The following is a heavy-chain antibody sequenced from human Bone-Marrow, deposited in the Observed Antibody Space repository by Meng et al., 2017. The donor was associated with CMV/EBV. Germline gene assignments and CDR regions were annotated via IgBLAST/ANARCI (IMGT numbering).Heavy chain of an antibody. V-gene: IGHV3-49*04. Sequence: GESLKISCTASGFTFGDYAMNWVRQAPGKGLEWVGFIRSKAYGGTTEYTASVRGRFTISRDDSKSIAYLQMNSLKIEDTAVYYCIRVRYDRSGYYLLPDDYWGQGTLVTVSS. D-gene: IGHD3-22*01. CDR2: IRSKAYGGTT. J-gene: IGHJ4*02. CDR1: GFTFGDYA. CDR3: IRVRYDRSGYYLLPDDY.